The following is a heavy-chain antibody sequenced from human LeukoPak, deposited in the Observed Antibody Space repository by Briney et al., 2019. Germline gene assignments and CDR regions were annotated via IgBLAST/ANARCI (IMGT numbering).Heavy chain of an antibody. J-gene: IGHJ3*02. CDR2: TYYRSKWYN. Sequence: SQTLSLTCAISGDSVSSNSAAWNWIRQSPSRGLEWLGRTYYRSKWYNDYAVSVKSRITINPDTSKNQFSLQLNSVTPEDTAVYYCARGNCSSTSCHEAYAFDIWGQGTMVTVSS. D-gene: IGHD2-2*01. CDR1: GDSVSSNSAA. V-gene: IGHV6-1*01. CDR3: ARGNCSSTSCHEAYAFDI.